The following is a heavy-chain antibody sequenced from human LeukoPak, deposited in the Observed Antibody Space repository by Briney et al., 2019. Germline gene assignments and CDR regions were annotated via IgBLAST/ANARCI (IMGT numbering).Heavy chain of an antibody. CDR3: ARGGHYYDSSGYYSY. CDR2: IKQDGSEK. Sequence: GSLRLSCAASGFTFSSYWMSWVRQAPGKGLEWVANIKQDGSEKYYVDSVKGRFTISRDNAKNSLYLQMNSLRAEDTAVYYCARGGHYYDSSGYYSYWGQGTLVTVSS. V-gene: IGHV3-7*01. D-gene: IGHD3-22*01. CDR1: GFTFSSYW. J-gene: IGHJ4*02.